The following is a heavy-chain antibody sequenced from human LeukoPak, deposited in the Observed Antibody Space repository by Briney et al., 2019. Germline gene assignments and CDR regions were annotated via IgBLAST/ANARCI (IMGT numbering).Heavy chain of an antibody. Sequence: SVKVSCKASGGTFSNYALSWVRQAPGQGLEWMGGIIPIFGTTNYAQKFQGRVTITTDESTGTAYMELISLRSEDTAVYYCARVSDIVVAHFDYWGQGTLVTVSS. V-gene: IGHV1-69*05. CDR1: GGTFSNYA. J-gene: IGHJ4*02. D-gene: IGHD2-21*01. CDR2: IIPIFGTT. CDR3: ARVSDIVVAHFDY.